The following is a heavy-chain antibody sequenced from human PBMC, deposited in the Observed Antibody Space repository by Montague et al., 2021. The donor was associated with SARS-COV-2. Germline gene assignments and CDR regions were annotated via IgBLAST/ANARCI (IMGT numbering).Heavy chain of an antibody. D-gene: IGHD3-3*01. CDR3: SRGDFGVVIIPYYYYYMDV. J-gene: IGHJ6*03. V-gene: IGHV4-34*01. CDR2: IHYSGST. Sequence: SETLSLTCAVYGGSFSGYYWSWIRQPPGKGLEWIGSIHYSGSTYXKPSLKSRVTISLDTSKNQFSLKLNSVTAADTAVYYCSRGDFGVVIIPYYYYYMDVWGKGTTVTVSS. CDR1: GGSFSGYY.